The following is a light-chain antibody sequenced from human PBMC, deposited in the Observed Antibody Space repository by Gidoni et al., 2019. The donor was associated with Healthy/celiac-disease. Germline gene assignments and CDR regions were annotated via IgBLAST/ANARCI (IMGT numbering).Light chain of an antibody. V-gene: IGKV3D-15*01. CDR1: QSVSSN. CDR2: GAS. J-gene: IGKJ4*01. Sequence: EIVMTHSPATLSVSPGERATLSCRASQSVSSNLPWYQQKPGQAPRLLIYGASTRATGIPARFSGSGSGTEFTLTISSLQSEDFAVYYCQQYNNWPLTFGGGTKVEIK. CDR3: QQYNNWPLT.